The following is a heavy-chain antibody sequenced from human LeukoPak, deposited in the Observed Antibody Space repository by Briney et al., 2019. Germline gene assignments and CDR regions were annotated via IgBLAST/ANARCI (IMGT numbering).Heavy chain of an antibody. J-gene: IGHJ4*02. CDR1: GFTFSTFS. D-gene: IGHD6-13*01. Sequence: GGSLRLSCAASGFTFSTFSMNWVRQAPGKGLEWVSYISSSSSTIYYTDSVKGRFTISRDNAKNSLFLQMNSLRAEDTAVYYCARHQQQLVVEYFDYWGQGTLVTVSS. CDR2: ISSSSSTI. CDR3: ARHQQQLVVEYFDY. V-gene: IGHV3-48*01.